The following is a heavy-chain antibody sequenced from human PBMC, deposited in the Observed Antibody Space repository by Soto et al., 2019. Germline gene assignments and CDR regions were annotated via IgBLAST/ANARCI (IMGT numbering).Heavy chain of an antibody. CDR1: GFTFSSYA. V-gene: IGHV3-64*01. D-gene: IGHD2-8*02. Sequence: EVQRVDSGGGLVQPGGSLRLSCAASGFTFSSYAMHWVRQTPGKGLEYVSAISGNGGSTYYENSVKGRFTISRDNSKNTLHLQMVRGRAEDMVGYYGSRGPISWSRWCEPWGQGTRVTFSS. CDR3: SRGPISWSRWCEP. J-gene: IGHJ5*02. CDR2: ISGNGGST.